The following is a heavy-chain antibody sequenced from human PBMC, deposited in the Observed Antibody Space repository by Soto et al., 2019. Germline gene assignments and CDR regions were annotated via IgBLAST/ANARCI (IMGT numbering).Heavy chain of an antibody. Sequence: EVQLLESGGGLVQPGGSLRLSCAASGFTFSSYAMSWVRQAPGKGLEWVSDISGSGGSTYYGDSVKGRFTISRDNSKNTLYLHMNSLRAEDTAVFYCAKCYYSPASWFDPWGQLTLVTVSS. D-gene: IGHD2-15*01. V-gene: IGHV3-23*01. J-gene: IGHJ5*02. CDR2: ISGSGGST. CDR1: GFTFSSYA. CDR3: AKCYYSPASWFDP.